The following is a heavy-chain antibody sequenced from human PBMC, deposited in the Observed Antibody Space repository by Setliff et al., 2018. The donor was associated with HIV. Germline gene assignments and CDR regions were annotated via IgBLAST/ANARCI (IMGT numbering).Heavy chain of an antibody. CDR1: GFTFSGYW. V-gene: IGHV3-74*01. CDR3: TRDPPTSGWYFDL. D-gene: IGHD7-27*01. Sequence: GGSLRLSCAASGFTFSGYWMHWVRQSPGRGLLGVAHIKGDGSSITYADSVKGRFTISRDNAKNTVYLQMNSLSAEDAAVYYCTRDPPTSGWYFDLWGRGTLVTVSS. J-gene: IGHJ2*01. CDR2: IKGDGSSI.